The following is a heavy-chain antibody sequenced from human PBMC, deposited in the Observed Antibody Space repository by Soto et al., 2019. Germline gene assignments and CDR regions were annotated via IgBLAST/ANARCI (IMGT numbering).Heavy chain of an antibody. V-gene: IGHV3-53*05. Sequence: EVQLVETGGDLIQPGGSMRLSCAVSGFTVSSDSMTWVRQAPGKGLEWISIIYSDNNTDYADSVKGRFSISRDTSKNILYLQMNSLRAEDTAEYYCWRHYSAMGVWGQGTTVTVSS. J-gene: IGHJ6*02. CDR3: WRHYSAMGV. CDR1: GFTVSSDS. CDR2: IYSDNNT.